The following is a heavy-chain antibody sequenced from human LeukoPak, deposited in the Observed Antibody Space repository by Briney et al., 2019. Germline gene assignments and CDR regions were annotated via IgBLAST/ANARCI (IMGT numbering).Heavy chain of an antibody. D-gene: IGHD5-12*01. J-gene: IGHJ4*02. V-gene: IGHV3-30*18. CDR1: GFTFSSYG. CDR2: ISYDGSNK. Sequence: GRSLRLSCAVSGFTFSSYGMHWVRQAPGKGLEWVAVISYDGSNKYYADSVKGRFTISRDNSKNTLYLQMNSLRAEDTAVYYCAKDKYSGCDSRRYFDYWGQGTLVTVSS. CDR3: AKDKYSGCDSRRYFDY.